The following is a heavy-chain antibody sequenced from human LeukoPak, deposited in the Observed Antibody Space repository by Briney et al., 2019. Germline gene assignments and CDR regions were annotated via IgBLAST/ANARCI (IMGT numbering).Heavy chain of an antibody. V-gene: IGHV3-43*01. D-gene: IGHD5-18*01. Sequence: GGSLRLSCAASGFTFDDYTMHWVRQAPGKGLEWVSLISWDGGSTYYADSVKGRFTISRDNAKNSLYLQMNSLRAEDTAVYYCARDGYVRIQLWSYYFDYWGQGTLVTVSS. J-gene: IGHJ4*02. CDR1: GFTFDDYT. CDR2: ISWDGGST. CDR3: ARDGYVRIQLWSYYFDY.